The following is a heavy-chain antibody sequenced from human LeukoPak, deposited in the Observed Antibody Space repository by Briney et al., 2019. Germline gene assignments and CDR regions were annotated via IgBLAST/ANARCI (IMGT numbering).Heavy chain of an antibody. D-gene: IGHD6-19*01. CDR1: GFTFGDYA. Sequence: GGSLRLSCTASGFTFGDYAMSWVRQAPGKGLEWVGFIRSKAYGGTTEYAASVKGRFTISRDDSKSIAYLQMNSLKTEDTAVYYCTTEFWIAVAGTVYWGQGTLVTVSS. CDR2: IRSKAYGGTT. J-gene: IGHJ4*02. V-gene: IGHV3-49*04. CDR3: TTEFWIAVAGTVY.